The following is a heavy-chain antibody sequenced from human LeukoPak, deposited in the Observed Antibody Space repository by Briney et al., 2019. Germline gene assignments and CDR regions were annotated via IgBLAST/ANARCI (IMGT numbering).Heavy chain of an antibody. J-gene: IGHJ6*03. CDR3: ARERKSVAGGYYMDV. V-gene: IGHV3-48*01. CDR2: IGISSSTI. Sequence: QPGGSLRLSCAASGFTFSSYSMNWVRQAPGKGLEWVSYIGISSSTIYYADSVKGRFTISRDNAKNSLYLQMNSLRAEDTAVYYCARERKSVAGGYYMDVWGKGTTVTVSS. D-gene: IGHD6-19*01. CDR1: GFTFSSYS.